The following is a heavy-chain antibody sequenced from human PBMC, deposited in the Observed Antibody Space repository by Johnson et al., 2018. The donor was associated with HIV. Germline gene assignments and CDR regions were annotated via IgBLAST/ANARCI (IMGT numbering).Heavy chain of an antibody. CDR3: VRRMVVGYVAFDI. D-gene: IGHD2-21*01. J-gene: IGHJ3*02. Sequence: VQLVESGGGVVRPGGSLRLSCAASGFTFDDYGMSWVRQPPGKGLEWVSYISSSGSTIYYADSVKGRFTISRENAKNSLSLQMNSLRAEDTAVYFCVRRMVVGYVAFDIWGQGTMVSVSS. V-gene: IGHV3-48*01. CDR2: ISSSGSTI. CDR1: GFTFDDYG.